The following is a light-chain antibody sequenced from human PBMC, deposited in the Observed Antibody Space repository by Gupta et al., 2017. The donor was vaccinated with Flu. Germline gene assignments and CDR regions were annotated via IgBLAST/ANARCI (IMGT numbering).Light chain of an antibody. CDR3: GSYTSSSTCV. CDR1: SSDIGGYNY. V-gene: IGLV2-14*01. CDR2: EVT. Sequence: QSALTQPASVSGSPGQSITISCTGTSSDIGGYNYVSWYLQHPGKAPKLMIYEVTNRPSGVSNRFSGSKSGNTASLTVSGLQAEDEADYFCGSYTSSSTCVFGGGTKLT. J-gene: IGLJ3*02.